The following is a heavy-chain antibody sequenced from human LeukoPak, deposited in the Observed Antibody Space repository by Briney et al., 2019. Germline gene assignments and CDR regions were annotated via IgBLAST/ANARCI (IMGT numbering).Heavy chain of an antibody. CDR2: ISSRNTYI. Sequence: GGSLRLSCAASGFTFSSYSMNWVRQAPGKGLERVASISSRNTYIYYADSVKGRFTISRDNAKNSLYLQLNSLNAEDTAVYYCARGPGLIGQGGAHYFDYWGQGTLVPVSS. CDR3: ARGPGLIGQGGAHYFDY. D-gene: IGHD3-16*02. CDR1: GFTFSSYS. J-gene: IGHJ4*02. V-gene: IGHV3-21*01.